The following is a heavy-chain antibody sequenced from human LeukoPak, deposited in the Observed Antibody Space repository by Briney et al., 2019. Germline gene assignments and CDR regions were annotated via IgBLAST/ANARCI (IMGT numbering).Heavy chain of an antibody. D-gene: IGHD3-9*01. Sequence: ASVKVSCKASGYTFTGYFMHWVRQAPGQGLEWMGWINPNSGGKNYAQKFQGRVTMTRDTSISTAYMELSRLRSDDTAVYYCARDRDELRYFDWLQFAPYYYYGMDVWGQGTTVTVSS. CDR2: INPNSGGK. J-gene: IGHJ6*02. CDR1: GYTFTGYF. CDR3: ARDRDELRYFDWLQFAPYYYYGMDV. V-gene: IGHV1-2*02.